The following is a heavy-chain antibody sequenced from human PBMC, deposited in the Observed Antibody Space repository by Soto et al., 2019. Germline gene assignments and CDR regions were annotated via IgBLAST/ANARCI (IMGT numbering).Heavy chain of an antibody. CDR3: GRGFEGQHDFWRFDP. D-gene: IGHD3-3*01. CDR2: MNPNSGNT. CDR1: GYTFTSYD. V-gene: IGHV1-8*01. Sequence: QVQLVQSGAEVKKPGASVKVSCKASGYTFTSYDINWVRQATGQGLEWMGWMNPNSGNTGYAQKFQGRVTMTRNTSQSTSYMELSRLRSEGTAGYYCGRGFEGQHDFWRFDPLGQGTPVTLSS. J-gene: IGHJ5*02.